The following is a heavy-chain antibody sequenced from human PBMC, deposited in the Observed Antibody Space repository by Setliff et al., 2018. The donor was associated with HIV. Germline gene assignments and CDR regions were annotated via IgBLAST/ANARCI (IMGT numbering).Heavy chain of an antibody. J-gene: IGHJ4*01. CDR3: APGEGVASTYYHD. Sequence: SETLSLTCTVSDDSVSTFYWNWIRQPPGKGLEWIGFIHHTGSTVSNPSLKSRVTILMDLARNQLSLHLASVTTADTAVYFCAPGEGVASTYYHDWGQGTQVTVSS. V-gene: IGHV4-59*02. CDR1: DDSVSTFY. D-gene: IGHD3-3*01. CDR2: IHHTGST.